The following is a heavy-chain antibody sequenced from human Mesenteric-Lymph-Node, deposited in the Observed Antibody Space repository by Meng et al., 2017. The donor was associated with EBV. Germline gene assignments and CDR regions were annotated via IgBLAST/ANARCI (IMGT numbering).Heavy chain of an antibody. CDR1: GGSISTTNYY. V-gene: IGHV4-39*01. Sequence: QLQEAGSRLVKPSETLSLTCTVSGGSISTTNYYWSWVRQPPGKGLEWLGGIYYSGITYYNPSLTSRVDLSVDTSKNRFSLKLFSLTTEDTAVYFCVRSRGWTQVEWFDPWGPGILVTASS. CDR2: IYYSGIT. D-gene: IGHD3/OR15-3a*01. CDR3: VRSRGWTQVEWFDP. J-gene: IGHJ5*02.